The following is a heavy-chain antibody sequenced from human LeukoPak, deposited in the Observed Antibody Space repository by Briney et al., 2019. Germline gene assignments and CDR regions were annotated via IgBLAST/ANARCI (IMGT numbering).Heavy chain of an antibody. CDR2: TWYDGSNN. J-gene: IGHJ3*02. CDR3: ARDRCFGSDGFDI. D-gene: IGHD3-10*01. Sequence: GGSLRLSCAASGFSFSEHGMHWVRQAPGKGPEWVIVTWYDGSNNHYADSVKGRFTISRDNSKNTVFLEMNSLRAKDTAVYHCARDRCFGSDGFDIWGPGTMVIVSS. V-gene: IGHV3-33*01. CDR1: GFSFSEHG.